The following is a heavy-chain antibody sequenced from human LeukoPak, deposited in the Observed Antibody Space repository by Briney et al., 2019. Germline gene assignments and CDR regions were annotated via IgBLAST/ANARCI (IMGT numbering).Heavy chain of an antibody. J-gene: IGHJ5*02. CDR3: ASLHADRAWLDG. V-gene: IGHV4-59*01. D-gene: IGHD3-10*01. Sequence: SETLSLTCTVSGGSISSYYWSWIRQPPGKGLEWIGYIYYSGSTNYNPSLKSRATISVDTSKIQFSLKLNSVTAADTAVYYCASLHADRAWLDGWGQGTLVTVSS. CDR2: IYYSGST. CDR1: GGSISSYY.